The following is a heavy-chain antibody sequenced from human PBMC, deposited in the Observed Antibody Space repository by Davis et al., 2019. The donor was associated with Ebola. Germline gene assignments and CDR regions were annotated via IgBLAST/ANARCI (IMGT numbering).Heavy chain of an antibody. V-gene: IGHV1-24*01. CDR3: ARALSCTITSCPYNWFDP. CDR1: GNSLTELS. J-gene: IGHJ5*02. Sequence: ASVKVSCKVAGNSLTELSMHWVRQGLGKGLEWVGGYDPEAGGTSYAQKFQGRVTMTEDLSTDTAYMELSSLTSEDTAVYYCARALSCTITSCPYNWFDPWGQGTLVTVSS. CDR2: YDPEAGGT. D-gene: IGHD2-2*01.